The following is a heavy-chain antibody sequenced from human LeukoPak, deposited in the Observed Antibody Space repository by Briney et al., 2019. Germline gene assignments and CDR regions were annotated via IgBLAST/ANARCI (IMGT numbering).Heavy chain of an antibody. CDR3: AREDGYNFDY. Sequence: GGSLRLSRAASGFTFDDYAMHWVRQAPGKGLEWVSTIGWNSGSIGYADSVKGRFTISRDSGKNSLFLQMTSLRAEDTAIYYCAREDGYNFDYWGRGTPVTVSS. V-gene: IGHV3-9*01. CDR2: IGWNSGSI. D-gene: IGHD5-24*01. J-gene: IGHJ4*02. CDR1: GFTFDDYA.